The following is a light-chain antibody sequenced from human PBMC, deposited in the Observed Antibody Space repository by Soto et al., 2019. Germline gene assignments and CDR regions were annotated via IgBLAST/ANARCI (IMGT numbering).Light chain of an antibody. Sequence: QSALTQPASVSGSPGQSITISCTGTSSDVGNYNLASWYQHHPGKAPKLMIYEVSKRPSGVSNRFSGSKSGDTASLTISGLQAEDEADYYCCSYAGSNYVFGTGTKVTVL. CDR3: CSYAGSNYV. CDR2: EVS. V-gene: IGLV2-23*02. CDR1: SSDVGNYNL. J-gene: IGLJ1*01.